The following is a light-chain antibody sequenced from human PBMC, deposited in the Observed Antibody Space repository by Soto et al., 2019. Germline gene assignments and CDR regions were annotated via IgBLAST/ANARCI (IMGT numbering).Light chain of an antibody. Sequence: EIVLTQSPGTPSLSPGERATLSCRASQSVSSSYLAWYQQKPGQAPRLLIYGASSRATGIPDRFSGSVSGTDFTLTISRLEPEDFAVYYCQQYNNWPPYTFGQGTKLEIK. J-gene: IGKJ2*01. CDR2: GAS. CDR1: QSVSSSY. V-gene: IGKV3-20*01. CDR3: QQYNNWPPYT.